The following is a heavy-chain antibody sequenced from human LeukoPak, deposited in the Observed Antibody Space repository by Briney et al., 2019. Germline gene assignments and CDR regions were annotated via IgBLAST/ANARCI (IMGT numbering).Heavy chain of an antibody. Sequence: ASVKVSCKAAGYTFTGYYMFWVRQAPGQGLEWVGRINPNSGGTNYAQKFQGRVTMTRDKSISTAYMELSRLRSDDTAVYYCARGYCSGGSCYSVENWFDPWGQGTLVTVSS. CDR1: GYTFTGYY. CDR3: ARGYCSGGSCYSVENWFDP. V-gene: IGHV1-2*06. D-gene: IGHD2-15*01. J-gene: IGHJ5*02. CDR2: INPNSGGT.